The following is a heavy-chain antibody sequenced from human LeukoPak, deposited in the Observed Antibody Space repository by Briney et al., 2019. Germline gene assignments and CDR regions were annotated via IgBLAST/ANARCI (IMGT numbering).Heavy chain of an antibody. CDR2: ISYDGSNK. CDR3: AKDSGGTSSPRTGYYFDY. CDR1: GFTFSDYG. Sequence: GRSLRLSCAASGFTFSDYGMHWVRQAPGKGLEWVAVISYDGSNKHYADSVKGRFTISRDDSKNTLYLHVNSRTADDTAVDDCAKDSGGTSSPRTGYYFDYWGQGTLVTVSS. V-gene: IGHV3-30*18. D-gene: IGHD3-10*01. J-gene: IGHJ4*02.